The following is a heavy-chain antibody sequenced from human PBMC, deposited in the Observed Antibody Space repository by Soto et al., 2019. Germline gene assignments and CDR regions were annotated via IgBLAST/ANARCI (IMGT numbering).Heavy chain of an antibody. J-gene: IGHJ4*02. Sequence: QLQLQESGPGLVKPSETLSLTCTVSGGSISSSSYYWGWIRQPPGKGLEWIGSIYYSGSTYYNPSLKSRVTMSVDTSNNLFSLKLSSVTAADTAVYYCARHDERTGYYDSSGYYLIYWGQETLVTVSS. CDR2: IYYSGST. D-gene: IGHD3-22*01. CDR3: ARHDERTGYYDSSGYYLIY. CDR1: GGSISSSSYY. V-gene: IGHV4-39*01.